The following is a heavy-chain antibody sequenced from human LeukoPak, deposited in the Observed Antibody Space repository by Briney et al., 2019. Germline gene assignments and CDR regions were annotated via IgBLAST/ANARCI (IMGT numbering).Heavy chain of an antibody. CDR2: INEDGRTI. CDR3: VRDFGGPSDY. CDR1: GFTTSSYW. J-gene: IGHJ4*02. D-gene: IGHD4-23*01. V-gene: IGHV3-74*01. Sequence: GGSLRLSCVASGFTTSSYWMHWVGHGPGMGLVWVSRINEDGRTINYADSVRGRFTISRDYATNTITLQMNSLRAEDTAVFHCVRDFGGPSDYWGQGTLVTVAS.